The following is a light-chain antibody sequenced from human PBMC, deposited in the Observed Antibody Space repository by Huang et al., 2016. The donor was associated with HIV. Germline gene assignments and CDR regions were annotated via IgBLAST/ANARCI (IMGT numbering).Light chain of an antibody. CDR3: HQYYDTPQT. Sequence: DIVVTQSPDSLALSLGGRAAINCTASQSVLKTSNNKNCLSWYQRKPGQPPKLLIYWASTRESGVPDRFSGSGSVTHFTLTIASLQAEDVAVYYCHQYYDTPQTFGQGTKVEVK. CDR1: QSVLKTSNNKNC. V-gene: IGKV4-1*01. J-gene: IGKJ1*01. CDR2: WAS.